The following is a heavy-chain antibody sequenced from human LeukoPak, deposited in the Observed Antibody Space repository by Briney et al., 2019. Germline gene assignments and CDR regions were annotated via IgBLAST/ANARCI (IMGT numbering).Heavy chain of an antibody. J-gene: IGHJ4*02. Sequence: GGSLRLSCAASEFSVGSNYMTWVRQAPGKGLEWVSLIYSGGSTYYADSVKGRFTISRDNSKNTLYLQMNSLRAEDTAVYYCAKEGRITMIVVVTYFDYWGQGTLVTVSS. CDR2: IYSGGST. CDR3: AKEGRITMIVVVTYFDY. CDR1: EFSVGSNY. V-gene: IGHV3-66*01. D-gene: IGHD3-22*01.